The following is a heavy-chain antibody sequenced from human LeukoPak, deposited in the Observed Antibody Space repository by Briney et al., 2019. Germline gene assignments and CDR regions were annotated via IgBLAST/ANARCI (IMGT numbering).Heavy chain of an antibody. V-gene: IGHV4-39*01. CDR2: IYNSGST. D-gene: IGHD6-19*01. CDR3: ARPYSGWYGGGYFDY. CDR1: GGSISSSTYY. Sequence: SETLSLTCTVSGGSISSSTYYRGWIRQPPGKGLEWIGSIYNSGSTYYNPSLKSRVTISVDTSKNQFSLRLSSVTAADTAVYYCARPYSGWYGGGYFDYWGQGTQVTVSS. J-gene: IGHJ4*02.